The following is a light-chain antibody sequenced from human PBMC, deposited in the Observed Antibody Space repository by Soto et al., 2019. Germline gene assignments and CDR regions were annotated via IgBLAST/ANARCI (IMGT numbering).Light chain of an antibody. CDR2: GAS. J-gene: IGKJ5*01. CDR3: QQYGKSPQIT. V-gene: IGKV3-20*01. CDR1: QSVSSSY. Sequence: IGMPQSPASLSLYPGERATISCRASQSVSSSYLAWYQQKPGQAPRLLIYGASTRATGIPDRFSGSGSGTDFSLTISRLEPEDVAVYYCQQYGKSPQITFGQGTRLEI.